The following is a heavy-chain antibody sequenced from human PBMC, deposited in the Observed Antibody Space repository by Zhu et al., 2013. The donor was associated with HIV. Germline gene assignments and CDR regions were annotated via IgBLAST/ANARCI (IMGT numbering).Heavy chain of an antibody. Sequence: QVQLVQSGAEVKKPGSSVRVSCKASGGTLSSYGFSWVRQAPGQGLEWMGGITPYFETTNYSQKFQGRVTITADESTSTVYMELSSLRSDDTAVYYCARGGGVGRTSLRTYYY. CDR1: GGTLSSYG. CDR2: ITPYFETT. J-gene: IGHJ6*01. CDR3: ARGGGVGRTSLRTYYY. D-gene: IGHD2-8*02. V-gene: IGHV1-69*01.